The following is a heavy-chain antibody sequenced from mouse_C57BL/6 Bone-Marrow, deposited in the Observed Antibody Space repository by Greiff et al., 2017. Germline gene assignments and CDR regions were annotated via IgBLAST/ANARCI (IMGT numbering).Heavy chain of an antibody. CDR2: IYPRSGNT. Sequence: QVHVKQSGAELARPGASVKLSCKASGYTFTSYGISWVKQRTGQGLEWIGEIYPRSGNTYYNEKFKGKATLTADKSSSTAYMELRSLTSEDSAVYFCAKRDYGSSYERWFAYWGQGTLVTVSA. D-gene: IGHD1-1*01. CDR3: AKRDYGSSYERWFAY. V-gene: IGHV1-81*01. CDR1: GYTFTSYG. J-gene: IGHJ3*01.